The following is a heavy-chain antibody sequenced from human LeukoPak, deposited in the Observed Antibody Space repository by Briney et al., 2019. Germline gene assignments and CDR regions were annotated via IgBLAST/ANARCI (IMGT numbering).Heavy chain of an antibody. CDR1: GFTFSGYW. Sequence: PGGSLRLSCAASGFTFSGYWMHWFRQAPGEGLVWVSRVDTDGRSTFYADSVKGRFTISRDNARNTLYLQMNSLRAEDTAMYYCAREIVVGPIDYWGQGTLVTVSS. V-gene: IGHV3-74*01. D-gene: IGHD1-26*01. J-gene: IGHJ4*02. CDR3: AREIVVGPIDY. CDR2: VDTDGRST.